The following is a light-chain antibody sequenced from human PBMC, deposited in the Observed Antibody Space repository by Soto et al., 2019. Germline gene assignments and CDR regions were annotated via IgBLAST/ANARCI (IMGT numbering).Light chain of an antibody. CDR3: SSYTTSSTL. V-gene: IGLV2-14*03. Sequence: QSALTQPASVSGSPGQSITISCTGTSSDIGANNYVSWYQQHPGKAPKLMIYDVTNRPSGVSNRFSGSKSGNTASPTVSGLQAEDEADYYCSSYTTSSTLFGGGTKLTVL. CDR1: SSDIGANNY. J-gene: IGLJ2*01. CDR2: DVT.